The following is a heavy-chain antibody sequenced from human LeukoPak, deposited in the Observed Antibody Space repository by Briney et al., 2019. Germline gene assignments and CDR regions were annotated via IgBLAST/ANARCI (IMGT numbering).Heavy chain of an antibody. D-gene: IGHD3-22*01. CDR1: GYTFTGYY. V-gene: IGHV1-2*02. J-gene: IGHJ5*02. Sequence: GGSLRLSCAASGYTFTGYYMHWVRQAPGQGLEWMGWINPNSGGTNYAQKFQGRVTMTRDTSISTAYMELSRLRSDDTAVYYCARYDSSGYYYHWSQGTLVTVSS. CDR2: INPNSGGT. CDR3: ARYDSSGYYYH.